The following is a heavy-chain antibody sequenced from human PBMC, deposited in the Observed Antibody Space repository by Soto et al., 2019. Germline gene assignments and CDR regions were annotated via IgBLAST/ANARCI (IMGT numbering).Heavy chain of an antibody. CDR1: GDSVSSNSAG. Sequence: SQTLSLTCAITGDSVSSNSAGWSWVRQSPSRGLEWLGRTYYRSKWYYEYAVSVRGRITINPDTSKNQYSLQLNSVTPEDAAVYFCARGEQYSGRIFDYWGQGTLVTVSS. V-gene: IGHV6-1*01. J-gene: IGHJ4*01. CDR2: TYYRSKWYY. CDR3: ARGEQYSGRIFDY. D-gene: IGHD1-26*01.